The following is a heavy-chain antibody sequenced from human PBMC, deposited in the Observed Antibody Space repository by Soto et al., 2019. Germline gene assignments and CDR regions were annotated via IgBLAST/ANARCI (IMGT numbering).Heavy chain of an antibody. Sequence: QITLEESGPTLVKPTQTLTLTCSFSGFSLGDFGEGVGWVRQPPGEAMEWLALIYWNDDERYYPSLESRRTISKVASKNQVLRTMANMDSLATATYLCAHERGCCGSRGTWGRGTVVSVSS. V-gene: IGHV2-5*01. D-gene: IGHD3-16*01. CDR3: AHERGCCGSRGT. CDR2: IYWNDDE. CDR1: GFSLGDFGEG. J-gene: IGHJ5*02.